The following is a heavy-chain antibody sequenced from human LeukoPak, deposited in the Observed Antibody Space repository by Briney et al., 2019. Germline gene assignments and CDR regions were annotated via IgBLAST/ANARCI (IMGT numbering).Heavy chain of an antibody. CDR2: IRNKAYGGTT. Sequence: GGSLRLSCTASGFMFGDYAMSWVRQAPGKGLEWVGFIRNKAYGGTTEYAASVKGRFTISRDDSKSIAHLQMNSLKTEDTAVYYCTRKRYNWNDIYGYFDLWGRGTPVTVSS. CDR1: GFMFGDYA. D-gene: IGHD1-1*01. V-gene: IGHV3-49*04. CDR3: TRKRYNWNDIYGYFDL. J-gene: IGHJ2*01.